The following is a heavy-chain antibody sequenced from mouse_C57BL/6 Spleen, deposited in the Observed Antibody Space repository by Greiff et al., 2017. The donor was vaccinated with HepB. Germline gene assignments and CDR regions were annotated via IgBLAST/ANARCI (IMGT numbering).Heavy chain of an antibody. J-gene: IGHJ4*01. D-gene: IGHD2-12*01. CDR2: ISSGSSTI. V-gene: IGHV5-17*01. CDR1: GFTFSDYG. Sequence: EVHLVESGGGLVKPGGFLKLSCAASGFTFSDYGMHWVRQAPEKGVEWVAYISSGSSTIYYADTVKGRFTISRDNAKNTLFLQMTSLRSEDTAMYYCARLYYTVYAMDYWGQGTSVTVSS. CDR3: ARLYYTVYAMDY.